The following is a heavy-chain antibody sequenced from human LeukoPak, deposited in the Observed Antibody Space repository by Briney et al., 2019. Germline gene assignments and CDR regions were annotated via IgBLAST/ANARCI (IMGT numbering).Heavy chain of an antibody. J-gene: IGHJ4*02. V-gene: IGHV1-2*06. CDR2: INPNSGGT. CDR1: GYTFTGYY. Sequence: WASVKVSCKASGYTFTGYYMHWVRQAPGQGLEWMGRINPNSGGTNYAQKFQGRVTMTRDTPISTAYMELSRLRSDDTAVYYCARWRLVGATRVFDYWGQGTLVTVSS. D-gene: IGHD1-26*01. CDR3: ARWRLVGATRVFDY.